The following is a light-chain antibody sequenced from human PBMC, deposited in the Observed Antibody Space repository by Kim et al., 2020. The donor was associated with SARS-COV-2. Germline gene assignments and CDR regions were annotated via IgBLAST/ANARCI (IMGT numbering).Light chain of an antibody. V-gene: IGLV2-14*03. CDR2: DVT. J-gene: IGLJ3*02. CDR1: SSDVGGYEY. CDR3: TSYTSTSTVV. Sequence: QSISISCTGTSSDVGGYEYVSWYQQHPGKAPKLMIYDVTNRPSGVSNRFSGSKSGNTASLTISGLQADDEAEYYCTSYTSTSTVVFGGGTKLTVL.